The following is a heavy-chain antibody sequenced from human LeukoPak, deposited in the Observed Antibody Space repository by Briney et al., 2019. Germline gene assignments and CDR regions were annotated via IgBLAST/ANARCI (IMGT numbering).Heavy chain of an antibody. Sequence: GRSLRLSCAASGFTFSSYAMHWVRQAPGKGLEYVSAISSNGGSTYYANSVKGRFTISRDNSKNTLYLQMNSLRAEDTAVYYCARAGPRPGPYEGDAFDIWGQGTMVTVSS. CDR2: ISSNGGST. V-gene: IGHV3-64*01. D-gene: IGHD3-3*01. CDR3: ARAGPRPGPYEGDAFDI. CDR1: GFTFSSYA. J-gene: IGHJ3*02.